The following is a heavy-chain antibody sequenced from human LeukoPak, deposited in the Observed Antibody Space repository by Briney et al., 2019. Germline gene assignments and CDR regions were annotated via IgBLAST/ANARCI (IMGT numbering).Heavy chain of an antibody. CDR1: GFTFDDYA. Sequence: GGSLRLSCAASGFTFDDYAMHWVRQAPGKGLEWVSGISWNSGSIGYADSVKGRFTISRDNAKNSLYLQMNSLRAEDTALYYCAKVHWGWQHYFDYWGQGTLVTVSS. CDR3: AKVHWGWQHYFDY. CDR2: ISWNSGSI. D-gene: IGHD7-27*01. J-gene: IGHJ4*02. V-gene: IGHV3-9*01.